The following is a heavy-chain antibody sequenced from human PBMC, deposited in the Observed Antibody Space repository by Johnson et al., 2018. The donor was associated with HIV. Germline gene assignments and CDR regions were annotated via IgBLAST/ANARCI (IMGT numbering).Heavy chain of an antibody. Sequence: QVQLVESGGGVVQPGGSLRLSCAASGFTFSSYGMHWVRQAPGKGLEWVAFIRYDGSNKYYADSVKGRFTISRDNSKNTLYLQMNSLRAEDTAVYYCASCESDSSGRGAFDIWGQGTMVIVSS. CDR2: IRYDGSNK. CDR3: ASCESDSSGRGAFDI. J-gene: IGHJ3*02. V-gene: IGHV3-30*02. CDR1: GFTFSSYG. D-gene: IGHD3-22*01.